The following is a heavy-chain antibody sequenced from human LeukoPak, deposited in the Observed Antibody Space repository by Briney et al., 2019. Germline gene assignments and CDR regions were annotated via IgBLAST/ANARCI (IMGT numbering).Heavy chain of an antibody. D-gene: IGHD3-10*01. CDR1: GCSISSGGYY. V-gene: IGHV4-31*03. CDR2: IYYSGST. J-gene: IGHJ5*02. CDR3: ARAIIVGVSPSFDP. Sequence: PSQTLSLTCTVSGCSISSGGYYWSWIRQHPGKGLEWIGYIYYSGSTYYNPSLKSRVTISVDTSKNQFSLKLSSVTAADTAVYYCARAIIVGVSPSFDPWGQGTLVTVSS.